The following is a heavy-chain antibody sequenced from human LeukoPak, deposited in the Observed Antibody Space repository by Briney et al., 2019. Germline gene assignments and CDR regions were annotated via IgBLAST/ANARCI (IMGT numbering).Heavy chain of an antibody. CDR2: INPNSGCT. CDR3: ASSIKYYYDSSGYYGDYYFDY. D-gene: IGHD3-22*01. V-gene: IGHV1-2*02. J-gene: IGHJ4*02. Sequence: PGASVKVSCRASGYTFTGYYMHWVRQAPGQGLEWMGWINPNSGCTNYAQKFQGRVTITADESTSTAYMELSSLRSEDTAVYYCASSIKYYYDSSGYYGDYYFDYWGQGTLVTVSS. CDR1: GYTFTGYY.